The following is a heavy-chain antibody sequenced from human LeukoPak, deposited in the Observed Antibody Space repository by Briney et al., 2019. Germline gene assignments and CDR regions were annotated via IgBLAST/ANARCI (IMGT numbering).Heavy chain of an antibody. CDR2: IIPIFGTA. Sequence: GASVKVSCKASGYTFSDYVIHWVRQAPGQGLEWMGGIIPIFGTANYAQKFQGRVTITTDESTSTAYMELSSLRSEDTAVYYCARSTEYYFDHWGQGTLVTVSS. CDR3: ARSTEYYFDH. CDR1: GYTFSDYV. J-gene: IGHJ4*02. D-gene: IGHD3-10*01. V-gene: IGHV1-69*05.